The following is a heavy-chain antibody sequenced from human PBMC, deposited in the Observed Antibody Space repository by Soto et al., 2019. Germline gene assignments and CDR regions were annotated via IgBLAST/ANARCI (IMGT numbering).Heavy chain of an antibody. CDR2: ISAYNGNT. J-gene: IGHJ4*02. Sequence: QVQLVQSGAEVKKPGASEKVSCKASGYTFSSYGISWVRQAPGQGLECMGWISAYNGNTVYAQNFQGRVTMTTDISTSTAYMELMSLRSDDTAVYYCARGDGYSGYDGSWYYFDYWGQGTLVTVSS. CDR3: ARGDGYSGYDGSWYYFDY. V-gene: IGHV1-18*01. CDR1: GYTFSSYG. D-gene: IGHD5-12*01.